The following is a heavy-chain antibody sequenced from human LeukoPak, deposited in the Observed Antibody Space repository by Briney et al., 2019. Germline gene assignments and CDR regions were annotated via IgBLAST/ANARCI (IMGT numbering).Heavy chain of an antibody. V-gene: IGHV3-74*01. CDR2: INSDGSGT. CDR3: ARGIAAAGGDPDYGMDV. CDR1: GFTFSSYW. Sequence: GGSLRLSCAASGFTFSSYWMHWVRQAPGKGLVWVSRINSDGSGTSYADSVKGRFTISRDNAKNTLYLQMNSLRAEDTAVYYCARGIAAAGGDPDYGMDVWGKGTTVTVSS. J-gene: IGHJ6*04. D-gene: IGHD6-13*01.